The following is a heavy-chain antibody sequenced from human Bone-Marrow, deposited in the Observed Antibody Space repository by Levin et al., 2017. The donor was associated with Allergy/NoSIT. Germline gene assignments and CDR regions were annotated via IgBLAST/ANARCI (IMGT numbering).Heavy chain of an antibody. CDR1: GFTFSSYG. Sequence: GGSLRLSCAASGFTFSSYGMHWVRQAPGKGLEWVAVISSDGTNKYYGDSVKGRFTISRDNSKNTLFLQMNSLRPEDTAVYFCAKGSTVSKSGWFDPWGQGSLITVSS. CDR2: ISSDGTNK. V-gene: IGHV3-30*18. J-gene: IGHJ5*02. CDR3: AKGSTVSKSGWFDP. D-gene: IGHD4-17*01.